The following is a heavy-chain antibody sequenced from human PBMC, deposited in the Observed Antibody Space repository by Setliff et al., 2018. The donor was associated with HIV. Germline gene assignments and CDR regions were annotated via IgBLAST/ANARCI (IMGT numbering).Heavy chain of an antibody. V-gene: IGHV1-46*01. CDR3: ARVLIGGRDIVVGAHDY. D-gene: IGHD2-15*01. Sequence: ASVKVSCKASGYTFTSYYIHWVRQAPGQGLEWMGRINPSGGSTSYAQKFQDRVIMTADTSTNTAYMELRSLRSDDSAIYYCARVLIGGRDIVVGAHDYWGQGTLVTVSS. J-gene: IGHJ4*02. CDR2: INPSGGST. CDR1: GYTFTSYY.